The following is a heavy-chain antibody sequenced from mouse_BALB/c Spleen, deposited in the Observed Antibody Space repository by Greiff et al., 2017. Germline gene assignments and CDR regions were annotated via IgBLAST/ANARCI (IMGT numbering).Heavy chain of an antibody. CDR1: GYTFTSYW. Sequence: VQLQQPGAELVKPGASVKLSCKASGYTFTSYWMHWVKQRPGQGLEWIGEINPSNGRTNYNEKFKSKATLTVDKSSSTAYMQLSSLTSEDSAVYYCAPYYYGIMDYWGQGTSVTVSS. V-gene: IGHV1S81*02. CDR3: APYYYGIMDY. CDR2: INPSNGRT. D-gene: IGHD1-1*01. J-gene: IGHJ4*01.